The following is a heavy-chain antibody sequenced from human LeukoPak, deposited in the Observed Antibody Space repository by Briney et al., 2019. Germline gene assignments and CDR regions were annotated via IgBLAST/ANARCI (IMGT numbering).Heavy chain of an antibody. CDR3: AKGAGGFSYYNWFDP. CDR2: IYYSGTT. Sequence: PSETLSLTCTVSGGSISSSPYYWGWIRQPPGKGLEWIGSIYYSGTTHYSPSLESRVTISVDTSKNQFSLKLASVTAADTAIYYCAKGAGGFSYYNWFDPWGQGSLVTVSS. J-gene: IGHJ5*02. D-gene: IGHD5-18*01. V-gene: IGHV4-39*07. CDR1: GGSISSSPYY.